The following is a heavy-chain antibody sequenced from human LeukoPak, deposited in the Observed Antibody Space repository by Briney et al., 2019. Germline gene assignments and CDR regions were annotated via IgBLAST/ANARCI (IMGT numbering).Heavy chain of an antibody. CDR1: GFTFSDFW. J-gene: IGHJ4*02. D-gene: IGHD3-16*02. Sequence: GGSPRLSCAASGFTFSDFWMSWVRQAPEKGLEFVSGIYENGGTTYYADSVKGRFSISRDNSKNTLYLQMDSLRGEDTAVYYCAKSLYGGCDYWGQGTVVIVSS. CDR3: AKSLYGGCDY. CDR2: IYENGGTT. V-gene: IGHV3-23*01.